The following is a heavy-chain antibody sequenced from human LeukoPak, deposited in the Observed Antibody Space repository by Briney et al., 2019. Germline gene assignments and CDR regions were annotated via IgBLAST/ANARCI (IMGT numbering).Heavy chain of an antibody. V-gene: IGHV1-2*02. CDR2: INPNSGGT. Sequence: ASVKVSCKASGYTFTGYYMHWVRQAPGQGLEWMGWINPNSGGTNYAQKFQGRVTMTRDTSISTAYMELSRLRSDDTALYYCAKDSAGYSRGWYDYWGQGTLVTVSS. D-gene: IGHD6-19*01. J-gene: IGHJ4*02. CDR3: AKDSAGYSRGWYDY. CDR1: GYTFTGYY.